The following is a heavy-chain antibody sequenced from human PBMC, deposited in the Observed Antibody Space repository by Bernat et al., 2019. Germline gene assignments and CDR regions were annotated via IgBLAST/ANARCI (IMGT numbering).Heavy chain of an antibody. Sequence: EVQMLESGGGLVQPGGSLRVSCAATGFTFSSYAMSWVRQAPGKGLEWVSVIYSGGSTYYADSVKGRFTISRDNSKNTLYLQMNSLRAEDTAVYYCARSIILSYWGQGTLVTVSS. J-gene: IGHJ4*02. V-gene: IGHV3-23*03. CDR3: ARSIILSY. CDR1: GFTFSSYA. D-gene: IGHD3-10*01. CDR2: IYSGGST.